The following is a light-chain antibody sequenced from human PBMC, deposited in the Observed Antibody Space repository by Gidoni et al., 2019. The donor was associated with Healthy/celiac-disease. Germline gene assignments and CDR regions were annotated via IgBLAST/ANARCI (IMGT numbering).Light chain of an antibody. CDR1: QDISNY. V-gene: IGKV1-33*01. CDR2: DAS. CDR3: QQYDNLLPYT. Sequence: DIQMTQSPSSLSASVGDRVTITCQASQDISNYLNWYQQKPGKAPKLLIYDASNLEPGVPSRFSGSGSGTDFTFTISSLQPEDIATYYCQQYDNLLPYTFGQGTKLEIK. J-gene: IGKJ2*01.